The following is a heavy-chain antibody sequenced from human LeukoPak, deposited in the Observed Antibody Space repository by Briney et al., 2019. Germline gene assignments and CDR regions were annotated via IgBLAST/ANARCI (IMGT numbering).Heavy chain of an antibody. CDR2: ISYDGSNK. D-gene: IGHD6-19*01. Sequence: GRSLRLSCAASGFIFSSLGMHWVRQAPGKGLEWVAVISYDGSNKYYRDSVRGRFTISRDDSRNTLFLQMSSLRGEGTALYYCAKTGSGWFIDYWGQGTLVTVSS. J-gene: IGHJ4*02. V-gene: IGHV3-30*18. CDR1: GFIFSSLG. CDR3: AKTGSGWFIDY.